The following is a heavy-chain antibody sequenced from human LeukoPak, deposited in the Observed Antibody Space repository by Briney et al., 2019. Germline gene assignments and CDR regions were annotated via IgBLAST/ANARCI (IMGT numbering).Heavy chain of an antibody. CDR1: GFTFSSYA. CDR2: ISGSGGST. CDR3: AKDPDYYGSGSADY. D-gene: IGHD3-10*01. V-gene: IGHV3-23*01. J-gene: IGHJ4*02. Sequence: GGSLRLSCAASGFTFSSYAMSWVRQAPGKGLEWVSAISGSGGSTYYADSVKGRFTISRDNSKNTLYLQMNSLRAEDTAVYYCAKDPDYYGSGSADYWGQGTLVTVSS.